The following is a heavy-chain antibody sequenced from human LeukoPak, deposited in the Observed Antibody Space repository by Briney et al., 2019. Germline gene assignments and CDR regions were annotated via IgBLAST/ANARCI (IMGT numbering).Heavy chain of an antibody. V-gene: IGHV3-21*01. Sequence: GGSLRLSCAASGFTFNSYSMNWVRQAPGKGLEWVSSISSSSSYIYYADSVRGRFTISRDNAKNSLYLQMNSLRAEDTAVYYCARDWGYYYYYGMDVWGQGTTVTVSS. J-gene: IGHJ6*02. CDR3: ARDWGYYYYYGMDV. CDR1: GFTFNSYS. CDR2: ISSSSSYI. D-gene: IGHD3-16*01.